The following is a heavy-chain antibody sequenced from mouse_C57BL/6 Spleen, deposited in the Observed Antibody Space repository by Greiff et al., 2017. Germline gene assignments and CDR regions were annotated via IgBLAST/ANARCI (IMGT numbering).Heavy chain of an antibody. CDR1: GYTFTSYW. V-gene: IGHV1-52*01. D-gene: IGHD1-1*01. CDR2: IDPSDSET. CDR3: ARSNYGLDFDY. J-gene: IGHJ2*01. Sequence: VKLQQPGAELVRPGSSVKLSCKASGYTFTSYWMHWVKQRPIQGLEWIGNIDPSDSETHYNQKFKDKATLTVDKSSSTAYMQLSSLTSEDSAVYYCARSNYGLDFDYWGQGTTLTVSS.